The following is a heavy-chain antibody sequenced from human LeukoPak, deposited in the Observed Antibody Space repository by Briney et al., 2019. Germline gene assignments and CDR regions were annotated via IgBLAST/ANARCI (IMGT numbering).Heavy chain of an antibody. D-gene: IGHD1-26*01. Sequence: GGSLRLSCAASGFTFTSYAMSWVRQAPGKGLEWVSVIYSGGNTYYADSVKGRFTISRDNSKNTLYLQMNSLRADDTAVYYCAREGGSYYFDYWGQGTLVTVSS. V-gene: IGHV3-53*01. CDR3: AREGGSYYFDY. J-gene: IGHJ4*02. CDR2: IYSGGNT. CDR1: GFTFTSYA.